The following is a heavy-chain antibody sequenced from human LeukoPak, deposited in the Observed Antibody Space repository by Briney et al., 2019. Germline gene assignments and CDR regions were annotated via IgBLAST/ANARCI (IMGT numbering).Heavy chain of an antibody. D-gene: IGHD2-2*01. J-gene: IGHJ4*02. CDR3: APYCSSTSCYGEGDY. CDR1: GGSITSSSYY. CDR2: IYYSGST. V-gene: IGHV4-39*01. Sequence: SETLSLTCTVSGGSITSSSYYWGWIRQPPGKGLEWIGSIYYSGSTYYNPSLKSRVTISVDTSKNQFSLNLSSVTAADTAVYYCAPYCSSTSCYGEGDYWGQGTLVAVSS.